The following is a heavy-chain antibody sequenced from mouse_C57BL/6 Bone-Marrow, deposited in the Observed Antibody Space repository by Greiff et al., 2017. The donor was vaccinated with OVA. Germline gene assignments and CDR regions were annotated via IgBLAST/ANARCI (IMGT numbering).Heavy chain of an antibody. Sequence: EVKLQESGPGLVKPSQSLSLTCSVTGYSITSGYYWNWIRQFPGNKLEWMGYISYDGSNNYNPSLKNRISITRDTSKNQFFLKLNSVTTEDTATYYCARPYGKKLKWFAYWGQGTLVTVSA. V-gene: IGHV3-6*01. CDR2: ISYDGSN. CDR3: ARPYGKKLKWFAY. CDR1: GYSITSGYY. J-gene: IGHJ3*01. D-gene: IGHD2-1*01.